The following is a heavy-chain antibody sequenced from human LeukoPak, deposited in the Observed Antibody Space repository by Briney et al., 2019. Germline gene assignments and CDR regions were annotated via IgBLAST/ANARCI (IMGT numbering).Heavy chain of an antibody. D-gene: IGHD5-12*01. J-gene: IGHJ4*02. CDR2: INTDGSTT. CDR1: EFTFSTYW. Sequence: PGGSLRLSCAGSEFTFSTYWMHWVRHAPGGGLVWVSGINTDGSTTSYADSVKGRFTISRDNAKNTLYLQMSGLRAEDTAVYYCAKESGYDVDLEYWGQGALVTVSS. V-gene: IGHV3-74*01. CDR3: AKESGYDVDLEY.